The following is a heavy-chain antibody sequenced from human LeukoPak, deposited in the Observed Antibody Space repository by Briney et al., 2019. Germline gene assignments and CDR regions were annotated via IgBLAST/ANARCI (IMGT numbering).Heavy chain of an antibody. D-gene: IGHD3-22*01. J-gene: IGHJ4*02. CDR3: ATLNYYDSSGYYEGSPQDY. V-gene: IGHV1-8*03. CDR1: GYTFTSYD. CDR2: MNPNSGNT. Sequence: EASVKVSCKASGYTFTSYDINWVRQATGQGLEWMGWMNPNSGNTGYAQKFQGRVTITRNTSISTAYMELSSLRSDDTAVYYCATLNYYDSSGYYEGSPQDYWGQGTLVTVSS.